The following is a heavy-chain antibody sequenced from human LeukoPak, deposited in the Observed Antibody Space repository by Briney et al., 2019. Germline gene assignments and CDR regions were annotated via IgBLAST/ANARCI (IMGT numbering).Heavy chain of an antibody. CDR3: ASGFLGYCSSTSCPPDY. D-gene: IGHD2-2*01. J-gene: IGHJ4*02. CDR1: GGSISSYY. Sequence: SETLSLTCTVSGGSISSYYWSWIRQPAGKGLEWIGRIYTSGSTNYNPSLKSRVTMSVDTSKNQFSLKLSSVTAADTAVYYCASGFLGYCSSTSCPPDYWGQGTLVTVSS. CDR2: IYTSGST. V-gene: IGHV4-4*07.